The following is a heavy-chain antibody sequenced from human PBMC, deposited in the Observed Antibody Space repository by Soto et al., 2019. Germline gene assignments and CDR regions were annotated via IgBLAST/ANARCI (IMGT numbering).Heavy chain of an antibody. J-gene: IGHJ5*02. D-gene: IGHD6-19*01. CDR1: VYSFTSYW. CDR3: ARSPIAVAGYLDP. Sequence: GESLKISCKVSVYSFTSYWIVWVLQMPVKGLEWMGIIYPGDSDTRYSPSFQGQVTISADKSISTAYLQWSSLKASDTAMYYCARSPIAVAGYLDPWGQGTLVTVSS. V-gene: IGHV5-51*01. CDR2: IYPGDSDT.